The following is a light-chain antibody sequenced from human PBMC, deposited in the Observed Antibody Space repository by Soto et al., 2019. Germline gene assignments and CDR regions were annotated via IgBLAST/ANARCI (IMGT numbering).Light chain of an antibody. J-gene: IGKJ2*01. CDR3: QQYNNWPSYT. CDR2: GAS. Sequence: EIVMTQSPATLSVSPGERDTLSCRASQSVSSNLAWYQQKPGQAPRLLIYGASTRATGIPARFSGSGSGTEFTLTISSLQSADFAVYYCQQYNNWPSYTFGQGTKLEIK. CDR1: QSVSSN. V-gene: IGKV3-15*01.